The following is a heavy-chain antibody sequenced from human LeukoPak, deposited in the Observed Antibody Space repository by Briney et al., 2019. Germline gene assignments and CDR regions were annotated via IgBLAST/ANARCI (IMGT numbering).Heavy chain of an antibody. V-gene: IGHV3-30*18. CDR1: GFTFSSYG. CDR3: AKGASSTWYPYFDN. J-gene: IGHJ4*02. CDR2: IWYGGSNK. Sequence: GRSLTLSCAASGFTFSSYGMHWVRQAPGKGLEWVAVIWYGGSNKYYADSVKGRFTISRDNSKNTLYLQMNSLRPEDTALYYCAKGASSTWYPYFDNWGQGILVTVSS. D-gene: IGHD2-15*01.